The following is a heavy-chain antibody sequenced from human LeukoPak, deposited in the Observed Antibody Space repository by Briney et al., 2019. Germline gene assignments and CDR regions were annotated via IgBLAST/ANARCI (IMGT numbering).Heavy chain of an antibody. Sequence: SVNVSCTASGYTFTSYDINWVRQATGQGLEWMGWMNPNSGNTGYAQKFQGRVTITRNTSISTAYMELSSLRSEDTAVYYCARGVRYHRGSSGYYPFPYWGQGTLVTVSS. CDR3: ARGVRYHRGSSGYYPFPY. CDR1: GYTFTSYD. V-gene: IGHV1-8*01. CDR2: MNPNSGNT. J-gene: IGHJ4*02. D-gene: IGHD3-22*01.